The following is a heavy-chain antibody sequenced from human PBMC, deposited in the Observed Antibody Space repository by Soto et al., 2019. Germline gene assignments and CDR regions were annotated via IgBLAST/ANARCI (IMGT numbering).Heavy chain of an antibody. Sequence: QVHLVESGGGVVQPGRSLRLSCSASGFTFNTYVMHWVRQAPGKGLEWVALIWSDGSIKNYADSVKGRFTISRDNSKNTLFLQMDSLRVEDTAIYYCASEPVRPYCTGGSCDSGIGDAFDIWGQGTMVTVSS. CDR1: GFTFNTYV. D-gene: IGHD2-15*01. V-gene: IGHV3-33*01. J-gene: IGHJ3*02. CDR3: ASEPVRPYCTGGSCDSGIGDAFDI. CDR2: IWSDGSIK.